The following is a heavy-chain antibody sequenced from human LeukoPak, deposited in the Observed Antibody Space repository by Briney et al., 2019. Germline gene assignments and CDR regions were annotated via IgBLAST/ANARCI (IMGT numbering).Heavy chain of an antibody. D-gene: IGHD3-3*01. J-gene: IGHJ4*02. CDR3: ARDRQRTYYDFWSANSYYFDY. CDR1: GYTFTSYD. Sequence: ASVKVSCKASGYTFTSYDINWVRQATGQGLEWMGRMNPNSGNTGYAQKFQGRVTITRNTSISTAYMELSSLRSEDTAVYYCARDRQRTYYDFWSANSYYFDYWGQGTLVTASS. V-gene: IGHV1-8*03. CDR2: MNPNSGNT.